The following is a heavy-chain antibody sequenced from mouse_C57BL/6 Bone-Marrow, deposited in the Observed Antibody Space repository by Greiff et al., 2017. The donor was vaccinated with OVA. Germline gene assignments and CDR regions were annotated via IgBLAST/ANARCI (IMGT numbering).Heavy chain of an antibody. CDR2: IWRGGST. CDR1: GFSLTSYG. D-gene: IGHD4-1*01. Sequence: VHLVESGPGLVQPSQSLSITCTVSGFSLTSYGVHWVRQSPGTGLEWLGVIWRGGSTDYNAAFMSRLSITKDNSKSQVFFKMNSLQADDTAIYYCAKTGTRASWFAYWGQGTLVTVSA. J-gene: IGHJ3*01. V-gene: IGHV2-5*01. CDR3: AKTGTRASWFAY.